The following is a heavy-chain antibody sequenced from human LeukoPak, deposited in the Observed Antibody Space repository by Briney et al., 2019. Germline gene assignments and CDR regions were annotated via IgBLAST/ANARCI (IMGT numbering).Heavy chain of an antibody. Sequence: PGGSLRLSCAASGFTFSSYSMNWVRQAPGKGLEWVSSISSSSSSYIYYADSVKGRFTISRDNAKNSLYLQMNSLRAEDTAVYYCASLGSRYGSGSLGYYYYYMDVWGRGTTVTISS. CDR1: GFTFSSYS. D-gene: IGHD3-10*01. CDR3: ASLGSRYGSGSLGYYYYYMDV. V-gene: IGHV3-21*04. CDR2: ISSSSSSYI. J-gene: IGHJ6*03.